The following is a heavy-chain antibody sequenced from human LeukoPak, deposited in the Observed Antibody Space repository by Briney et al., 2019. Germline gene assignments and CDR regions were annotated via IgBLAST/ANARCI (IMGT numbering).Heavy chain of an antibody. V-gene: IGHV3-7*04. CDR3: TRVGYIDEGIDY. J-gene: IGHJ4*02. CDR2: IKQDGSKK. Sequence: GGSLRLSCVASGFPFSSYWMTWVRQAPRKGLEWVANIKQDGSKKSYVDSVKGRFTISRDNAKNSLYLQMNSLRAEDTDIYYCTRVGYIDEGIDYWGQGTLVTVSS. CDR1: GFPFSSYW. D-gene: IGHD5-24*01.